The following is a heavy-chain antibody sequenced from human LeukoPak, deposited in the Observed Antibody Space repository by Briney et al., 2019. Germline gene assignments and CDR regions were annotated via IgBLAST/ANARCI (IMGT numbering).Heavy chain of an antibody. CDR2: INSDGSST. V-gene: IGHV3-74*01. D-gene: IGHD2-2*01. CDR1: GSTFSNYW. CDR3: ARDRGYCSSTSCYLYWFDP. J-gene: IGHJ5*02. Sequence: GGSLRLSCAASGSTFSNYWMHWVRHAPGKGLVWVSRINSDGSSTTYADSVKGRFTISRDNGKNTLYLQMNSLRAEDTAVYYCARDRGYCSSTSCYLYWFDPWGQGTLVTVSS.